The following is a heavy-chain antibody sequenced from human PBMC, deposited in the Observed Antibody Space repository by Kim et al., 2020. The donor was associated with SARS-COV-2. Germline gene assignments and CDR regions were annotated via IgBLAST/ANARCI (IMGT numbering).Heavy chain of an antibody. Sequence: GGSLRLSCAASGFTFSSYAMSWVRQAPGKGLEWVSAISGSGGSTYYADSVKGRFTISRDNSKNTLYLQMNSLRAEDTAVYYCAKSGRRYCSGGSCYSGGSLEDAFDIWGQGTMVTVSS. J-gene: IGHJ3*02. V-gene: IGHV3-23*01. CDR1: GFTFSSYA. D-gene: IGHD2-15*01. CDR3: AKSGRRYCSGGSCYSGGSLEDAFDI. CDR2: ISGSGGST.